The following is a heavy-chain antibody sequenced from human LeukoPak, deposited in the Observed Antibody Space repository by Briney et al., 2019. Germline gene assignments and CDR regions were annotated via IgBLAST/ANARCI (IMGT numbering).Heavy chain of an antibody. CDR2: IDSSSGTI. CDR1: GFSFSPYS. Sequence: GGSLRLSCAASGFSFSPYSMNWLRQAPGKGLEWVSYIDSSSGTIYYADSVRGRFTISGDNAKNSLYLQMNSLRAEDTAVYYCAGTGEYQLPSRCYYWGQGTLVTVSS. D-gene: IGHD2-2*01. CDR3: AGTGEYQLPSRCYY. J-gene: IGHJ4*02. V-gene: IGHV3-48*01.